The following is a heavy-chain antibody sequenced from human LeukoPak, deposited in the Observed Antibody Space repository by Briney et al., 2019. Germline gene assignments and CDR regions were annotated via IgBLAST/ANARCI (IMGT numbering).Heavy chain of an antibody. V-gene: IGHV3-23*01. CDR1: GIIFSSDA. CDR2: INGGTT. D-gene: IGHD6-6*01. J-gene: IGHJ4*02. Sequence: GGSLRLSCAASGIIFSSDAMTWVRQAPGKGLEWVSSINGGTTLYAASVEGRFTISRDSSKNTLFLQMNSLRAEDTAVYYCAKGGSRIAARLCFDYWGQGTLVTVSS. CDR3: AKGGSRIAARLCFDY.